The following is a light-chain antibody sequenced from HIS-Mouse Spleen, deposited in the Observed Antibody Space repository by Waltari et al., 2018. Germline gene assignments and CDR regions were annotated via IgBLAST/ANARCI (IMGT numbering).Light chain of an antibody. J-gene: IGLJ2*01. V-gene: IGLV2-14*03. CDR2: DVS. Sequence: QSALTQPASVSGSPGQSITISCTGTSSDVGGYNYVSWYQQPPGKAPKLMIYDVSNRPSGVSNRFSGSKSGNTASLTISGLQAEDEADYYCSSYTSSSTREVFGGGTKLTVL. CDR3: SSYTSSSTREV. CDR1: SSDVGGYNY.